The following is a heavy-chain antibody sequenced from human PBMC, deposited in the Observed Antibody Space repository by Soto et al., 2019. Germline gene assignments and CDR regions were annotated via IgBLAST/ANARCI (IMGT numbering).Heavy chain of an antibody. V-gene: IGHV1-18*01. Sequence: QVQLVQSGAEVTKPGASVKVSCKTSGYSFSTYGLSWVRQAPGQGLEWMGWSVANSGNRIYAQKFQGRVTMYTDRSTNTGYMELRSLTSDDSALYYCARVAGYGSGNRFFDNWGQGTLVTVS. J-gene: IGHJ4*02. D-gene: IGHD3-10*01. CDR2: SVANSGNR. CDR3: ARVAGYGSGNRFFDN. CDR1: GYSFSTYG.